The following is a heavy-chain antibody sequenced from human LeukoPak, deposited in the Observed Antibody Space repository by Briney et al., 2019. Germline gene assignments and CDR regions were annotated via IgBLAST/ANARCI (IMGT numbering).Heavy chain of an antibody. CDR1: GFTFSSYE. V-gene: IGHV3-48*03. CDR3: ARVGLWWRGGFDY. CDR2: ISSSGSTI. J-gene: IGHJ4*02. D-gene: IGHD2-21*01. Sequence: PGGSLRLSCAASGFTFSSYEMNWVRQAPGKGLEWVSYISSSGSTIHYADSVKGRFTISRDNAKNSLYLQMNSLRAEDTAVYYCARVGLWWRGGFDYWGQGTLVTVSS.